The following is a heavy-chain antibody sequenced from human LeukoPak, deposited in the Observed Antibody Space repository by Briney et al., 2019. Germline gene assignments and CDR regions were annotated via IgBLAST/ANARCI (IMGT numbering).Heavy chain of an antibody. J-gene: IGHJ4*02. CDR1: GFTFSSYA. V-gene: IGHV3-23*01. CDR3: AKVSGNDDYGGNVLDY. Sequence: GGSLRLSSAASGFTFSSYAMSWVRQAPGKGLEWVSAISGSGGSTYYADSVKGRFTISRDNSKNTLYLQMNSLRAEDTAVYYCAKVSGNDDYGGNVLDYWGQGTLVTVSS. D-gene: IGHD4-23*01. CDR2: ISGSGGST.